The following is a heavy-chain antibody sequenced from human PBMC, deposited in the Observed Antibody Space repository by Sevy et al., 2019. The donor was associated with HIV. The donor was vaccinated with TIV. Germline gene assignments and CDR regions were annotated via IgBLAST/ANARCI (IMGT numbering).Heavy chain of an antibody. V-gene: IGHV3-30*18. CDR3: AKSGLVGATTGDDY. CDR2: ISYDGSNK. J-gene: IGHJ4*02. Sequence: GGSLRLSCAASGFTFSSYGMHWVRQAPGKGLEWVAVISYDGSNKYYADSVKGRFTISRDNSKNTLYLQMNSLRAEVTAVYYCAKSGLVGATTGDDYWGQGTLVTVSS. D-gene: IGHD1-26*01. CDR1: GFTFSSYG.